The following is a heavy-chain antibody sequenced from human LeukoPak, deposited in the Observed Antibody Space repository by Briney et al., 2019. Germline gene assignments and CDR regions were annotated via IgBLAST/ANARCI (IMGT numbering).Heavy chain of an antibody. CDR3: ARELSRGYSSSWPDY. J-gene: IGHJ4*02. CDR1: GYSISSGYY. Sequence: SETLSLTCAVSGYSISSGYYWCWIRQPPGKGLEWIGSIYHSGSTYYNPSLKSRVTISVDTSKNQFSLKLSSVTAADTAVYYCARELSRGYSSSWPDYWGQGTLVTVSS. CDR2: IYHSGST. D-gene: IGHD6-13*01. V-gene: IGHV4-38-2*02.